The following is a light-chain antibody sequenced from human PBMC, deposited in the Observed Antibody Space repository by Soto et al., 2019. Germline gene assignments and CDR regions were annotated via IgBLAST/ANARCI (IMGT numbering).Light chain of an antibody. CDR3: QQTYRAPIT. CDR1: QSISSY. J-gene: IGKJ5*01. Sequence: DIQMTQSPSSLSASVGDRVTITCRASQSISSYLNWYQQKPGKAPKLLIYAASSLQSGVPSRLSGSGSETDFTLTISNLQPEDFATYYCQQTYRAPITFGQGTRLE. CDR2: AAS. V-gene: IGKV1-39*01.